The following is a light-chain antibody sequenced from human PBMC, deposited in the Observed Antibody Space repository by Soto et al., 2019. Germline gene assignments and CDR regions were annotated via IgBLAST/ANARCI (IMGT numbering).Light chain of an antibody. CDR2: DVT. CDR1: SSDVGGYDY. V-gene: IGLV2-14*01. CDR3: SSYTSSSTYV. J-gene: IGLJ1*01. Sequence: QSALTQPASVSGSPGQSVTISCTGTSSDVGGYDYVSWYQHHPGKAPKLVIYDVTYRPSGVSDRFSGSKSANTASLTISGLQAEYEADYYCSSYTSSSTYVFGTGTKLTVL.